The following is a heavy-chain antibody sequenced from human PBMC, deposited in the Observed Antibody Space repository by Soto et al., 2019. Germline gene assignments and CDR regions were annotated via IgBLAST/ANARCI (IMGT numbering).Heavy chain of an antibody. CDR1: GFSFSTYG. V-gene: IGHV3-33*01. D-gene: IGHD6-13*01. CDR2: LWYDGSNK. J-gene: IGHJ6*02. CDR3: ARDSIAAAGTPHDYYYGLDV. Sequence: GGSLRLSCAASGFSFSTYGMHWVRLAPGKGLEWVAVLWYDGSNKYYAESVKGRFTISRDNSKDTLYLQMSSLRAEDTAVYYCARDSIAAAGTPHDYYYGLDVWGQGTTVTVSS.